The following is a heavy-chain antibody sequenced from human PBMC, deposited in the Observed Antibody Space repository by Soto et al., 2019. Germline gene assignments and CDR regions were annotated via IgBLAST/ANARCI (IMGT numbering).Heavy chain of an antibody. Sequence: GGSLRLSCAASGFTFSSYAMHWVRQAPGKGLEWVAVISYDGSNKYYADSVKGRFTISRDNSKNTLYLQMNSLRAEDTAVYYFARANRRAVVVTAIPRDYFDYWGQGTLVTVSS. V-gene: IGHV3-30-3*01. J-gene: IGHJ4*02. D-gene: IGHD2-21*02. CDR2: ISYDGSNK. CDR1: GFTFSSYA. CDR3: ARANRRAVVVTAIPRDYFDY.